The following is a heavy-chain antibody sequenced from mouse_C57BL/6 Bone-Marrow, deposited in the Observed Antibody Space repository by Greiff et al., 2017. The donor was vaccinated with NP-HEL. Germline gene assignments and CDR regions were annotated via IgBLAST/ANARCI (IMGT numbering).Heavy chain of an antibody. CDR3: AEDLYDYDNHAMDY. CDR1: GYTFTDYY. J-gene: IGHJ4*01. V-gene: IGHV1-19*01. D-gene: IGHD2-4*01. CDR2: INPYNGGT. Sequence: EVQLQQSGPVLVKPGASVKMSCKASGYTFTDYYMNWVKQSHGKSLEWIGVINPYNGGTSYNQKFKGKATLTVDKSSSTAYMELNSLTSEDSAVYYCAEDLYDYDNHAMDYWGQGTSVTVSS.